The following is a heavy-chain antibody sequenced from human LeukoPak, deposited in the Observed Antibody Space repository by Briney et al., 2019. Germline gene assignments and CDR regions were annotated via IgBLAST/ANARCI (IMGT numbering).Heavy chain of an antibody. CDR1: GFTFDDYA. V-gene: IGHV3-43D*03. Sequence: GGSLRLSCAASGFTFDDYAMHWVRRAPGKGLEWVSLISWDGGSTYYADSVKGRFTISRDNSKNSLYLQMNSLRAEDTALYYCAKDQGNYDYMDVWGKGTTVTVSS. CDR3: AKDQGNYDYMDV. D-gene: IGHD3-10*01. J-gene: IGHJ6*03. CDR2: ISWDGGST.